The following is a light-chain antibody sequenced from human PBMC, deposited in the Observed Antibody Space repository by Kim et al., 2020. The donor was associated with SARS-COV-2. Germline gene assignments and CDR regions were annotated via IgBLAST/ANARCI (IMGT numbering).Light chain of an antibody. CDR2: GAS. J-gene: IGKJ1*01. Sequence: ETVLTQSPGTLSLPPGERATLSCRASESIRNNYIAWYQQKRGQAPRVLIYGASTRATGIPDRFSGSGSGTDFTLTVSRLEPEDSAVYYCHQYVYSPWTFGQGTKVDI. CDR1: ESIRNNY. CDR3: HQYVYSPWT. V-gene: IGKV3-20*01.